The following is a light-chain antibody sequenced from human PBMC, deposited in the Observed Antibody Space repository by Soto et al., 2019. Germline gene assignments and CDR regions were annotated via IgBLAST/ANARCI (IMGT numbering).Light chain of an antibody. Sequence: EIVLTQSPATLSAFPGDRVTLSCRASQALNTSLAWYQHKPGQAPRLLIYLTSNRAAGVPARFSAWGSETDFTLTISDVEPEDFAVYYCHQRQSWPRTVGQGTKVDIK. V-gene: IGKV3-11*01. CDR2: LTS. CDR3: HQRQSWPRT. J-gene: IGKJ1*01. CDR1: QALNTS.